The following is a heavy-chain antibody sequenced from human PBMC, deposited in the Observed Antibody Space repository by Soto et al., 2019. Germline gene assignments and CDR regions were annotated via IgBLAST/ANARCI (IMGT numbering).Heavy chain of an antibody. J-gene: IGHJ4*02. V-gene: IGHV3-23*01. CDR1: GFSFSNHA. CDR3: AKDFDSSGYYIDS. Sequence: EVQLLESGGGLEQRGGSLRLSCAASGFSFSNHAMSWVRQAPGKGLEWVSSITGTGRSIYYADSVRGRFTISRDNSKNTLYLQMNSLRVEDTAVFYCAKDFDSSGYYIDSWGQGTLVTVSS. CDR2: ITGTGRSI. D-gene: IGHD3-22*01.